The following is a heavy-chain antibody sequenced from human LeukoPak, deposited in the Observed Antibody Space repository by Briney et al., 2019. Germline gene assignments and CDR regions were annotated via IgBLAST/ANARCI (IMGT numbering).Heavy chain of an antibody. D-gene: IGHD4-11*01. CDR3: ARVSDDYSNWGAYYYYYMDV. J-gene: IGHJ6*03. Sequence: PGGSLRLSCAASGFTFSRYAMSWVRQAPVKGPEWVSAISGSAESTHYADSVKGRFTISRDNAKNSLYLQMNSLRAEDTAVYYCARVSDDYSNWGAYYYYYMDVWGKGTTVTVSS. CDR2: ISGSAEST. CDR1: GFTFSRYA. V-gene: IGHV3-23*01.